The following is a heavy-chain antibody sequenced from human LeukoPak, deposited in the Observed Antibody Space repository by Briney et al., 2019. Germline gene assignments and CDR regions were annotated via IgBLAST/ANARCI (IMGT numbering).Heavy chain of an antibody. J-gene: IGHJ5*02. CDR2: INPNSGGT. Sequence: GASVKVSCKASGYTFTGYYMYWVRQVPGQGLEWMGRINPNSGGTDYAQNFQGRVTMTRDTSISTAYMELSRLRSDDTAVYYCARGYCSGGTCYLVENWFDPWGQGTLVTVSS. CDR3: ARGYCSGGTCYLVENWFDP. D-gene: IGHD2-15*01. V-gene: IGHV1-2*06. CDR1: GYTFTGYY.